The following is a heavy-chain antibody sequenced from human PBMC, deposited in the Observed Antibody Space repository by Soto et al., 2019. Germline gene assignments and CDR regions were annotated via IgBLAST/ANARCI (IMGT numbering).Heavy chain of an antibody. D-gene: IGHD1-26*01. CDR3: ARWRGAFDS. Sequence: QVQLVQSGAGVKKPGASVKGSCKASGYSFTSWTIHWVRQAPGKSLESMGWIDAGNGITKYSQKFQDRVTITRDTSASTAYMELNSLRSEDTAVYYCARWRGAFDSWGQGALVTVSS. CDR1: GYSFTSWT. J-gene: IGHJ4*02. CDR2: IDAGNGIT. V-gene: IGHV1-3*01.